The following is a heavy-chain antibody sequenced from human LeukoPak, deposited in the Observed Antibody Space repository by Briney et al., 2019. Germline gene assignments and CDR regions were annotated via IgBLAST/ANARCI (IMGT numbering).Heavy chain of an antibody. CDR1: GFTFKNYA. J-gene: IGHJ4*02. V-gene: IGHV3-23*01. Sequence: GGSLRLSCAASGFTFKNYAMTWVRQAPGKGLQWVSAISGRDDSTHYADSVKGRFTISRDISKNTLFLQMNNLRADDTAVYYCAKWGDYDVLTGYYDSDYWGQGTLVTVSS. CDR3: AKWGDYDVLTGYYDSDY. CDR2: ISGRDDST. D-gene: IGHD3-9*01.